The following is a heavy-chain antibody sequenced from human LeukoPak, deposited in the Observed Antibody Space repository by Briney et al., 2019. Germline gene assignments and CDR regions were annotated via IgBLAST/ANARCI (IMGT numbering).Heavy chain of an antibody. Sequence: GGSLRLSCAASGFTVSSNYMSWVREAPGKGVVCFSVIYRGAITYYAPSLIGLFTISKDNSKNTLYLQMNSLRAEDTAVYYCARAAGNLDYWGQGTLVTVSS. D-gene: IGHD6-13*01. J-gene: IGHJ4*02. CDR1: GFTVSSNY. CDR3: ARAAGNLDY. CDR2: IYRGAIT. V-gene: IGHV3-53*01.